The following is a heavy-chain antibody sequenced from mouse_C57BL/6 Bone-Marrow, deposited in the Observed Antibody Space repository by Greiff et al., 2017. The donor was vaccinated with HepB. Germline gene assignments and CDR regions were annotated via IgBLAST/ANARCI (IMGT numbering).Heavy chain of an antibody. CDR1: GYTFTDYE. V-gene: IGHV1-15*01. CDR2: IDPETGGT. Sequence: VQLQQSGAELVRPGASVTLSCKASGYTFTDYEMHWVKQTPVHGLEWIGAIDPETGGTAYNQKFKGKAILTADKSSSTAYMELRSLTSEDAAVYYCSRSGDYGSSSWCAYWGQGTLVTVSA. J-gene: IGHJ3*01. D-gene: IGHD1-1*01. CDR3: SRSGDYGSSSWCAY.